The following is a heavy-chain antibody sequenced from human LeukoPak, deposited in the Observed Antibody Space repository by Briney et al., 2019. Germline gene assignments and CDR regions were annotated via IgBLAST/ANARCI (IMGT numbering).Heavy chain of an antibody. D-gene: IGHD4-23*01. CDR2: ISSSGST. CDR3: ARAYGGNSNFDY. Sequence: SETLSLTCAVYGGSFSGYYWSWIRQPPGKGLEWIGRISSSGSTNYSPSLKSRITMSVDTSKNQLSLKMSSVTAADTAVYYCARAYGGNSNFDYWGQGTLVTVSS. CDR1: GGSFSGYY. J-gene: IGHJ4*02. V-gene: IGHV4-59*10.